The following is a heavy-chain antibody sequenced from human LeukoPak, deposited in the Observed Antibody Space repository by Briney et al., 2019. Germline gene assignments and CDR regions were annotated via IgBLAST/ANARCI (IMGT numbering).Heavy chain of an antibody. D-gene: IGHD3-3*01. V-gene: IGHV4-59*01. CDR1: GGSISSYY. J-gene: IGHJ3*02. CDR3: ARDGIFLPYDFWSGYPDAFDI. CDR2: IYYSGST. Sequence: PSETLSLTCTVSGGSISSYYWSWIRQPPGKGLEWIGYIYYSGSTNYNPSLKSRVTISVDTSKNQFSLKLSSVTAADTAVYYCARDGIFLPYDFWSGYPDAFDIWGQGTMVSVSS.